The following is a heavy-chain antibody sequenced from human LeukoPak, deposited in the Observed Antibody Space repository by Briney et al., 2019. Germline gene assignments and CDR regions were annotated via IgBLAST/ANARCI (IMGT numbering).Heavy chain of an antibody. D-gene: IGHD5-12*01. J-gene: IGHJ6*03. CDR1: GGSLGSSSYY. CDR2: IYYSGST. V-gene: IGHV4-39*07. Sequence: SETLSLTCTVSGGSLGSSSYYWGWIRQPPGKGLEWIGSIYYSGSTYYNPSLKSRVTISVDTSKNQFSLKLSSVTAADTAVYYCTRDQRSGYSGYDYYYYYYMDVWGKGTTVTVSS. CDR3: TRDQRSGYSGYDYYYYYYMDV.